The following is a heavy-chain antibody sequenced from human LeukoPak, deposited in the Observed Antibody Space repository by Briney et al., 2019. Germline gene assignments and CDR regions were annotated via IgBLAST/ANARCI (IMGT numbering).Heavy chain of an antibody. V-gene: IGHV3-7*03. Sequence: PGGSLRLSCAVSGLTFSSSWMDWVRQAPGKGLEWVASINPEGSEKYSADSVKGRFTISRDNAKNSLYLQMDSLRVEDTAVYYCARVLGTTGKSDYWGQGTLVTVSS. CDR3: ARVLGTTGKSDY. D-gene: IGHD4-17*01. CDR2: INPEGSEK. CDR1: GLTFSSSW. J-gene: IGHJ4*02.